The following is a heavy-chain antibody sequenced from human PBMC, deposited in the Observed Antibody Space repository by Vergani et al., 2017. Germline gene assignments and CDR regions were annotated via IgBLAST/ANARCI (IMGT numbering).Heavy chain of an antibody. J-gene: IGHJ4*02. Sequence: EVKLVESGGGLVQPGGSLRLSCAASGFPFSTYWLSWVRQAPGKGLEWVANIKQDGSEKHYVDSVKGRFTISRDNAKNSLYLQMNSLRAEDTAVYYCAREGQLGFYYFDYWGQGTLVTVSS. CDR3: AREGQLGFYYFDY. CDR1: GFPFSTYW. CDR2: IKQDGSEK. V-gene: IGHV3-7*03. D-gene: IGHD1-1*01.